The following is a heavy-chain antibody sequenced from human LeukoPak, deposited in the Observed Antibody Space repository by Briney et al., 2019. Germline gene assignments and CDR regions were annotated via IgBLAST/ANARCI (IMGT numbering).Heavy chain of an antibody. CDR2: ISAYNGNT. Sequence: ASVKVSCKASGYTFTSYDINWVRQATGQGLEWMGWISAYNGNTNYAQKLQGRVTMTTDTSTSTAYMELRSLRSDDTAVYYCARDPPNGYFDYWGQGTLVTVSS. D-gene: IGHD2-8*01. CDR3: ARDPPNGYFDY. J-gene: IGHJ4*02. V-gene: IGHV1-18*01. CDR1: GYTFTSYD.